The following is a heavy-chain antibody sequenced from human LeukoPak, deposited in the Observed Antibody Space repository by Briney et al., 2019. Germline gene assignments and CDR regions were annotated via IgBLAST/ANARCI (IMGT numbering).Heavy chain of an antibody. Sequence: PGRSLRLSCAASGFTFSSYAMHWVRQAPGKGLEWVAVISYDGSNKYYADSVKGRFTISRDNSKNTLYLQMNSLRAEDTAVYYCARRRRPDIVVVVAATPYNWFDPWGQGTLVTVSS. D-gene: IGHD2-15*01. V-gene: IGHV3-30-3*01. CDR2: ISYDGSNK. J-gene: IGHJ5*02. CDR1: GFTFSSYA. CDR3: ARRRRPDIVVVVAATPYNWFDP.